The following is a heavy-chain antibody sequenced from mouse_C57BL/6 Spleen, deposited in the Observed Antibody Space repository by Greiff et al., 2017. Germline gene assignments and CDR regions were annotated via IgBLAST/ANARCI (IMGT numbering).Heavy chain of an antibody. CDR1: GFNIKDDY. Sequence: EVKVVESGAELVRPGASVKLSCTASGFNIKDDYMHWVKQRPEQGLEWIGWIDPENGDTEYASKFQGKATITADTSSNTAYLQLSSLTSEDTAVYYCTTGHYGSFFDYWGQGTTLTVSS. V-gene: IGHV14-4*01. CDR2: IDPENGDT. D-gene: IGHD1-1*01. J-gene: IGHJ2*01. CDR3: TTGHYGSFFDY.